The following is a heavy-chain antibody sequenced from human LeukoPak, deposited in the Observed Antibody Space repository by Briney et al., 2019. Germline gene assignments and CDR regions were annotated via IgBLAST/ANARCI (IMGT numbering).Heavy chain of an antibody. Sequence: ASVKVSCKASGYMFTNYFMHWLRQARGQGLEWMGLINPTTGATTYAQRFQGRVIMTRDTSISTAYMELSRLRSDDTAVYYCASQAGLKWELLLPPDYWGQGTLVTVSS. CDR3: ASQAGLKWELLLPPDY. V-gene: IGHV1-2*02. CDR1: GYMFTNYF. J-gene: IGHJ4*02. D-gene: IGHD1-26*01. CDR2: INPTTGAT.